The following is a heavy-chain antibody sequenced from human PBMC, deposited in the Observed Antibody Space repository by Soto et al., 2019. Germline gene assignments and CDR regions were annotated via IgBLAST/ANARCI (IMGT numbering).Heavy chain of an antibody. V-gene: IGHV4-4*02. CDR2: IYHSGST. D-gene: IGHD1-26*01. CDR3: AAFLGAYWYFDL. CDR1: GGSISSSNW. Sequence: KTSETLSLTCAVSGGSISSSNWWSWVRQPPGKGLEWIGEIYHSGSTNYNPSLKSRVTISVDKSKNQFSLKLSSVSAADTAVYYCAAFLGAYWYFDLWGRGTLVTVSS. J-gene: IGHJ2*01.